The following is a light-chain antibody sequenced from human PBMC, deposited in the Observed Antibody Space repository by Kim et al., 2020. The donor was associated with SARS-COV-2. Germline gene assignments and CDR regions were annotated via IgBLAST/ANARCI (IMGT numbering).Light chain of an antibody. CDR3: QQNSHWPRT. V-gene: IGKV3-15*01. J-gene: IGKJ1*01. Sequence: ETVMTQSPATLSVSPGESATLSCRASQSVSSNLAWYQQKPGQAPRLLMYGASTRATGIPGRFSGSGSGTEFTLTISSLQSEDFAVYYCQQNSHWPRTFGQGTKVDIK. CDR1: QSVSSN. CDR2: GAS.